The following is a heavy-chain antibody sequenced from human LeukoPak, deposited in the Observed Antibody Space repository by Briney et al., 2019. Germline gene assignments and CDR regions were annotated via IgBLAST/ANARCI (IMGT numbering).Heavy chain of an antibody. CDR3: AKDPRDIAARPRGYFQH. CDR2: ISGSGGSR. V-gene: IGHV3-23*01. J-gene: IGHJ1*01. D-gene: IGHD6-6*01. CDR1: GFTFSSYA. Sequence: PGGSLRLSCAASGFTFSSYAMSWVRQAPGKGLEWVSAISGSGGSRYYADSVKGRFTISRDNSKNTLYLQMNSLRAEDTAVYYCAKDPRDIAARPRGYFQHWGQGTLVTVSS.